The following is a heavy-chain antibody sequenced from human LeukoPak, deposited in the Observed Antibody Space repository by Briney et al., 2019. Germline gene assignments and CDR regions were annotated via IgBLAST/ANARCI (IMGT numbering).Heavy chain of an antibody. V-gene: IGHV3-48*03. D-gene: IGHD4-11*01. CDR3: ARDLYSDYSANYYYYGMDV. J-gene: IGHJ6*02. CDR2: ISSSGSTI. CDR1: GFTFSSYE. Sequence: GGSLRLSCAASGFTFSSYEMNWVRQAPGKGLEWVSYISSSGSTIYYADSVKGRFTISGDNAKNSLYLQMNSLRAEDTAVYYCARDLYSDYSANYYYYGMDVWGQGTTVTVSS.